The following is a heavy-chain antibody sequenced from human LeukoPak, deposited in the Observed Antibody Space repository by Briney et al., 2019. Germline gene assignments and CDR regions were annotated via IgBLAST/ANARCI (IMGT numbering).Heavy chain of an antibody. J-gene: IGHJ4*02. D-gene: IGHD3-3*01. V-gene: IGHV3-23*01. Sequence: PGGSLRLSCEVSGFTFSSFSMSWVRQAPGKGLEWVSDISGSGTNTHYADSVKGRFTISRDNSKNTLYLQMNSLRAEDTAVYYCAKSRFLEWLLFDYWGQGTLVTVSS. CDR1: GFTFSSFS. CDR2: ISGSGTNT. CDR3: AKSRFLEWLLFDY.